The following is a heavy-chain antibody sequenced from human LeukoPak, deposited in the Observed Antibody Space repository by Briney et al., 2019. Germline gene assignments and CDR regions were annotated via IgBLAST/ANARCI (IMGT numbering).Heavy chain of an antibody. CDR1: GFTFSSYS. CDR2: ISSSSSYI. Sequence: GGSLRLSCAASGFTFSSYSMNWVRQAPGKGLEWVSSISSSSSYIYYADSVKGRFTISRDNAKNSLYLQMNSLRAEDTAVYYCAVYGSGSYYPFDYWGQGTLVTVSS. J-gene: IGHJ4*02. V-gene: IGHV3-21*01. D-gene: IGHD3-10*01. CDR3: AVYGSGSYYPFDY.